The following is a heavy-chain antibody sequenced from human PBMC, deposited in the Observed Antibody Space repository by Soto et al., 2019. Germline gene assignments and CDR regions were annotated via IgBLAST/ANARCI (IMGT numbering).Heavy chain of an antibody. CDR1: GGTFSSYA. CDR2: IIPIFGTA. J-gene: IGHJ5*02. V-gene: IGHV1-69*01. CDR3: ARDLNGDYVGGNWFDP. Sequence: QVQLVQSGAEVKKPGSSVKVSCKASGGTFSSYAISWVRQAPGQGLEWMGGIIPIFGTANYAQKFQGRVTITADESTSTAYMELSSLSAEDTAVYYCARDLNGDYVGGNWFDPWGQGTLVTVSS. D-gene: IGHD4-17*01.